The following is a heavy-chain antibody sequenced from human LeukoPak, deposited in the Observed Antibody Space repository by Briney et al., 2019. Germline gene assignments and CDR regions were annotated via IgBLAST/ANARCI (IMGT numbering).Heavy chain of an antibody. Sequence: SETLSLTCTVSGGSISSGGYYWSWIRQHPGKGLEWIGYIYYSGSTYYNPSLKSRVTISVDTSKNQFSLKLSSVTAADTAIYYCAKGFRSDGTCYSSVDYWGQGTLVTVSS. V-gene: IGHV4-31*03. CDR2: IYYSGST. D-gene: IGHD2-15*01. CDR3: AKGFRSDGTCYSSVDY. J-gene: IGHJ4*02. CDR1: GGSISSGGYY.